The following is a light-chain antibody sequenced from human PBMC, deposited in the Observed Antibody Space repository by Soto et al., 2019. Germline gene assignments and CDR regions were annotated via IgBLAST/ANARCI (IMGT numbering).Light chain of an antibody. CDR2: DAS. CDR3: QQRSNWPLT. Sequence: EIVLTQSPATLSLSPGERATLSCRASQSVRTYLAWYQQRPGQAPRLLIYDASTRATGIPARFSGSGSGTDFTRTISSLEAEDFAVYYCQQRSNWPLTFGGGTKVEI. CDR1: QSVRTY. J-gene: IGKJ4*01. V-gene: IGKV3-11*01.